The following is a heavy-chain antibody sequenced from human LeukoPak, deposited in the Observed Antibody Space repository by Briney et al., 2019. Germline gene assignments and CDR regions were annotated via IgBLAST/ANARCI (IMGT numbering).Heavy chain of an antibody. CDR3: AKSHCSSTSCFGDY. CDR1: GFTFSSYA. V-gene: IGHV3-23*01. Sequence: GGSLRLSCAASGFTFSSYAMSWVRQAPGKGLEWVSAISGSGGSTYYADSAKGRFTISRDNSKNTLYLQMNSLRAEDTAVYYCAKSHCSSTSCFGDYWGQGTLVTVSS. J-gene: IGHJ4*02. CDR2: ISGSGGST. D-gene: IGHD2-2*01.